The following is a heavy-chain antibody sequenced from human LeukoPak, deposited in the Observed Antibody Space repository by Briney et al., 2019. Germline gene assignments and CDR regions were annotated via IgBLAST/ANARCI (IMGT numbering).Heavy chain of an antibody. CDR2: ISGSGGST. Sequence: PGGSLRLSCAASGFTFSSYAMSWVRQAPGKGLEWVSAISGSGGSTYYADSVKGRFTISRDNSKNTLYLQMNSLRAEDTAVYYCAKGKIFGVVTNLIFDFRGQGTLVTVST. D-gene: IGHD3-3*01. V-gene: IGHV3-23*01. CDR3: AKGKIFGVVTNLIFDF. CDR1: GFTFSSYA. J-gene: IGHJ4*02.